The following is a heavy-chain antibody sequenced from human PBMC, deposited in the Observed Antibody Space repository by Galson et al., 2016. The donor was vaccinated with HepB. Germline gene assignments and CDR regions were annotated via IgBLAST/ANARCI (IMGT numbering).Heavy chain of an antibody. CDR2: IRGSGGTT. V-gene: IGHV3-23*01. CDR3: AIEPYSSTWNYIDF. D-gene: IGHD2-2*01. Sequence: SLRLSCAASGFTLSNYAMKWVRQAPGKGLEWVSDIRGSGGTTYYADSVKGRFTISRDNSKHTVSLQMNSLRVEDTAVYYCAIEPYSSTWNYIDFWGQGSLVTVSS. J-gene: IGHJ4*02. CDR1: GFTLSNYA.